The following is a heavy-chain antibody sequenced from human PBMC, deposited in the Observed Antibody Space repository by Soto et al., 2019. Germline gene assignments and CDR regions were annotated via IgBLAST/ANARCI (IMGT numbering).Heavy chain of an antibody. D-gene: IGHD3-3*01. CDR3: ARANYDFWSASTYYYYGMDV. V-gene: IGHV1-69*12. J-gene: IGHJ6*02. CDR2: IIPIFGTA. CDR1: GGTFSSYA. Sequence: QVQLVQSGAEVKEPGSSVKVSCKASGGTFSSYAISWVRQAPGQGLEWMGGIIPIFGTANYAQKFQGRVTITADESTSTAYMELSSLRSEDTAVYYCARANYDFWSASTYYYYGMDVWGQGTTVTVSS.